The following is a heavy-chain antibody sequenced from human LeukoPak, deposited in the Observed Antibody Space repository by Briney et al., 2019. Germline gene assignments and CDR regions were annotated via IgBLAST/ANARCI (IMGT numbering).Heavy chain of an antibody. Sequence: SETLFLTCTVSGGSISSYYWSWIRQPPGKGLEWIGYIYYSGSTNYNPSLKSRVTISVDTSKNQFSLKLSSVTAADTAVYYCARAPRLLYGMDVWGQGTTVTVSS. CDR3: ARAPRLLYGMDV. J-gene: IGHJ6*02. D-gene: IGHD2-15*01. V-gene: IGHV4-59*08. CDR2: IYYSGST. CDR1: GGSISSYY.